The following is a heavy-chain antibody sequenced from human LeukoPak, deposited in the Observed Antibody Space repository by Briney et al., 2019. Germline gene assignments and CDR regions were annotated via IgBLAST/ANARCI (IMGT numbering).Heavy chain of an antibody. J-gene: IGHJ5*02. V-gene: IGHV4-38-2*02. CDR1: GYSISSNYH. Sequence: SETLSLTCTVSGYSISSNYHWGWIRQPPGKGLEWIATIYHSGSTYYNPSLKSRVTISVDTSKNQFSLKLNSVTAADTAVYYCARDYNWRSYLEDGWFDPWGQGTLVTVSS. CDR3: ARDYNWRSYLEDGWFDP. CDR2: IYHSGST. D-gene: IGHD1-20*01.